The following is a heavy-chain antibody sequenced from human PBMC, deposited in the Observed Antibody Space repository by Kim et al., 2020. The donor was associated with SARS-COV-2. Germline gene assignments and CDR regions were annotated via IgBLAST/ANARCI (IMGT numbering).Heavy chain of an antibody. CDR1: GFTFGDYA. V-gene: IGHV3-49*04. J-gene: IGHJ4*02. D-gene: IGHD3-3*01. Sequence: GGSLRLSCTASGFTFGDYAMSWVRQAPGKGLEWVGFIRSKAYGGTTEYAASVKGRFTISRDDSKSIAYLQMNSLKTEDTAVYYCTRDDFWSGYYPDWGQGTLVTVSS. CDR2: IRSKAYGGTT. CDR3: TRDDFWSGYYPD.